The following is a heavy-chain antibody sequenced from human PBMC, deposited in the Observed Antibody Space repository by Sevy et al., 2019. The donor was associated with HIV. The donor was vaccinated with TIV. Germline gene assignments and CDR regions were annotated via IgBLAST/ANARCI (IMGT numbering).Heavy chain of an antibody. CDR3: ARDAYYYDSSGYDAFDI. CDR1: GGSISSYY. Sequence: SENPSLTCTVSGGSISSYYWSWIRQPPGKGLEWIGYIYYSGSTNYNPSLKSRVTISVDTSKNQFSLKLSSVTAADTAVYYCARDAYYYDSSGYDAFDIWGQGTMVTVSS. V-gene: IGHV4-59*01. D-gene: IGHD3-22*01. J-gene: IGHJ3*02. CDR2: IYYSGST.